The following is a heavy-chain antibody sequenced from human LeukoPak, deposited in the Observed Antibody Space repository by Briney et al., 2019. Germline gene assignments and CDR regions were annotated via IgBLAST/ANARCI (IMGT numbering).Heavy chain of an antibody. Sequence: KSSETLSLTCTVSGGSISSSSYYWGWIRQPPGKGLEWIGSIYYSGSTYYNPSLKSRVTISVDTSKNQFSLKLSSVTAADTAVYYCASLARRGYSGYGVHRGATSAPWGQGTLVTVPS. D-gene: IGHD5-12*01. V-gene: IGHV4-39*07. CDR2: IYYSGST. J-gene: IGHJ5*02. CDR3: ASLARRGYSGYGVHRGATSAP. CDR1: GGSISSSSYY.